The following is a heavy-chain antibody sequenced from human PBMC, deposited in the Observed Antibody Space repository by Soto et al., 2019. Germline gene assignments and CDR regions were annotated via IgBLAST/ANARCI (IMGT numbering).Heavy chain of an antibody. CDR1: GGSVNNANYF. CDR3: ARDADYGGSRGGMDV. V-gene: IGHV4-31*03. J-gene: IGHJ6*04. D-gene: IGHD4-17*01. Sequence: QVRLEESGPGLVKPSETLSLICSVSGGSVNNANYFWNWIRHHPENGLEWIGYIYYSGSTRYNPSLKTRAPLSIDTSKNQFSLRLNSVTVADTAVYFCARDADYGGSRGGMDVWGRGTTVTVSS. CDR2: IYYSGST.